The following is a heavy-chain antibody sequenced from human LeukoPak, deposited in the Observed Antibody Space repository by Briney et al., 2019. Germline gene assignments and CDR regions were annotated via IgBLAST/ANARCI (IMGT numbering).Heavy chain of an antibody. V-gene: IGHV4-39*07. CDR1: GASISSSSYY. Sequence: SETLSLTCTVSGASISSSSYYWAWIRQPPGKGLEWIGNIHYSGSTYYNPSLKSPVTITLDTSKNQFSLKVRSVTAADTAVYYCARDGSGWVNWFDPWGQGTLVTVSS. CDR3: ARDGSGWVNWFDP. D-gene: IGHD6-19*01. CDR2: IHYSGST. J-gene: IGHJ5*02.